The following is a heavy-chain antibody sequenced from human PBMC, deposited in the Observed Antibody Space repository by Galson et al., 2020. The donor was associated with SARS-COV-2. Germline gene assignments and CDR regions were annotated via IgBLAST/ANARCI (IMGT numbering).Heavy chain of an antibody. CDR3: AKDLVRGIGYMDV. D-gene: IGHD3-10*01. V-gene: IGHV3-23*01. J-gene: IGHJ6*03. CDR1: GFTFSRYG. CDR2: TSAPT. Sequence: GESLKISCAASGFTFSRYGMSWVRQAPGQGLDWVATTSAPTYYADSVKGRFTISRDDSKNMLYLQMNGLRAEDTAVYYCAKDLVRGIGYMDVWGSGTTVTISS.